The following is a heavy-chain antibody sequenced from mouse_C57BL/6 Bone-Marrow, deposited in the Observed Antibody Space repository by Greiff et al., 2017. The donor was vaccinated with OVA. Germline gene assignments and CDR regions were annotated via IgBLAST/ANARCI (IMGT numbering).Heavy chain of an antibody. D-gene: IGHD2-5*01. CDR3: VRSNYEGNYAMDY. CDR2: IRSKSNNYAT. CDR1: GFSFNTYA. V-gene: IGHV10-1*01. J-gene: IGHJ4*01. Sequence: EVKLMESGGGLVQPKGSLKLSCAASGFSFNTYAMNWVRQAPGKGLEWVARIRSKSNNYATYYADSVKDRFTISRDDSESMLYLQMNNLKTEDTAMYYCVRSNYEGNYAMDYWGQGTSVTVSS.